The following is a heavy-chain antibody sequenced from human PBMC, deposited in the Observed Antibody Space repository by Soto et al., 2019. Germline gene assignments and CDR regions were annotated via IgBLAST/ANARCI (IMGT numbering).Heavy chain of an antibody. CDR2: IRSKAYGGTT. D-gene: IGHD6-6*01. V-gene: IGHV3-49*03. CDR3: TRYGGEYSSSSLDWYYYYYGMDV. J-gene: IGHJ6*02. Sequence: GGSLRLSCTASGFTFGDYAMSWFRQAPGKGLEWVGFIRSKAYGGTTEYAASVKGRFTISRDDSKSIAYLQMNSLKTEDTAVYYCTRYGGEYSSSSLDWYYYYYGMDVWGQGTTVTVSS. CDR1: GFTFGDYA.